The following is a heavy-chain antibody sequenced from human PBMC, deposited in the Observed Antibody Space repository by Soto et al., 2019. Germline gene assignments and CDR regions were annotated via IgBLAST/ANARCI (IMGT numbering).Heavy chain of an antibody. CDR1: GFTFSSYA. CDR2: ISGCGGST. V-gene: IGHV3-23*01. Sequence: EVQLLESGGGLVQPGGSLRLSCAASGFTFSSYAMSWVRQAPGKGLEWVSAISGCGGSTYYADSVKGRFTISRDNSKNTLYLQMNSLSAEDTAVYYCAKGGCYSPAACGMDVWGQGTTVTVSS. D-gene: IGHD2-21*01. J-gene: IGHJ6*02. CDR3: AKGGCYSPAACGMDV.